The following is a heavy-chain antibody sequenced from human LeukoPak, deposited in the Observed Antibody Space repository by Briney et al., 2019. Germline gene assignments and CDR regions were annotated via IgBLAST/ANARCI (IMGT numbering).Heavy chain of an antibody. V-gene: IGHV4-4*07. CDR1: GGSIANYY. D-gene: IGHD1-26*01. CDR2: IHSSGST. J-gene: IGHJ4*02. CDR3: ARTSSSGATYCDY. Sequence: SETLSLTCTVSGGSIANYYWSWIRQPAGKGLEWIGRIHSSGSTHYNPSLESRVTISVDTSKNQFSLKLNSVTAADTAVYYCARTSSSGATYCDYWGQGTLVTVSS.